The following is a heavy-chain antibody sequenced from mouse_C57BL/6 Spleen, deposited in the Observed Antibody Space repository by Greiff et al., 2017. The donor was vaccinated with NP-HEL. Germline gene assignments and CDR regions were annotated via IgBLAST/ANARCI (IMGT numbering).Heavy chain of an antibody. CDR1: GYSFTDYN. D-gene: IGHD2-4*01. CDR2: INPNYGTT. V-gene: IGHV1-39*01. CDR3: ARSGVDYYSFDY. J-gene: IGHJ2*01. Sequence: VQLKQSGPELVKPGASVKISCKASGYSFTDYNMNWVKQSNGKSLAWIGVINPNYGTTSYNQKFKGKATLTVAQSSCPAYMQLNSLTSDDSAVYYCARSGVDYYSFDYWGQGTTLTVSS.